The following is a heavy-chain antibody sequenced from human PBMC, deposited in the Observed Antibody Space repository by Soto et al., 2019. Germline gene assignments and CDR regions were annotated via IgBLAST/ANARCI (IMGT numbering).Heavy chain of an antibody. CDR2: IYYSGST. CDR1: GGSISSSSYY. D-gene: IGHD4-4*01. J-gene: IGHJ4*02. Sequence: SETLSLTCTVSGGSISSSSYYWGWIRQPPGKGLEWIGSIYYSGSTYYNPSLKSRVTISVDTSKNQFSLKLSSVTAADTAVYYCARHYREYVDYWGQGTLVTVS. V-gene: IGHV4-39*01. CDR3: ARHYREYVDY.